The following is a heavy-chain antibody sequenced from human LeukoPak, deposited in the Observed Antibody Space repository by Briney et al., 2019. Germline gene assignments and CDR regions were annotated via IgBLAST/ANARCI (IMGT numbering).Heavy chain of an antibody. CDR3: ARAARGDGFDY. V-gene: IGHV1-3*01. J-gene: IGHJ4*02. D-gene: IGHD5-24*01. CDR1: GYSLTDYA. Sequence: ASVKVSCKTSGYSLTDYAIHWLRQAPGQRLEWLGWINAYDDTKKYSQQFRHRVTFTSDTSASAIYMDLSRLISEDTAVYYCARAARGDGFDYWGQGALVTVSS. CDR2: INAYDDTK.